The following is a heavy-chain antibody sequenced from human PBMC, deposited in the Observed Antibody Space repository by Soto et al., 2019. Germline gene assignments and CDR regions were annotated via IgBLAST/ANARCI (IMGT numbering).Heavy chain of an antibody. CDR1: GFTFGDYA. CDR3: KFPGPLPLWVGELARTLGGAFDI. Sequence: EVQLVESGGGLVQPGRSLRLSCTASGFTFGDYAMSWFRQAPGKGLVWVGFIRSKAYGGTTEYAASVKGRFTISRDDSKCIAYLQMNSLKSEDTAVYYCKFPGPLPLWVGELARTLGGAFDIWGQGTMVTVSS. CDR2: IRSKAYGGTT. J-gene: IGHJ3*02. D-gene: IGHD3-10*01. V-gene: IGHV3-49*03.